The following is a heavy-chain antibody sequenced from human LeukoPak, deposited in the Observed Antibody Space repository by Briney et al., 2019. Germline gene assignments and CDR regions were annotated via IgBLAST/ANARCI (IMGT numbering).Heavy chain of an antibody. CDR1: GGTFSSYA. CDR2: IIPIFGTA. V-gene: IGHV1-69*13. J-gene: IGHJ6*02. CDR3: ARVPPHSSGWYYYYGMDV. Sequence: SVKVSCKASGGTFSSYAISWVRQAPGQGLEWMGGIIPIFGTANYAQKFQGRVTITADESTSTAYMELSSLRSEDTAVYYCARVPPHSSGWYYYYGMDVWGQGATVTVSS. D-gene: IGHD6-19*01.